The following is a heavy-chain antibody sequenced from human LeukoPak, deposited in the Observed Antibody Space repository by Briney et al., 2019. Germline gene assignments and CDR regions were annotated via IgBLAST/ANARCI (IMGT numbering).Heavy chain of an antibody. J-gene: IGHJ5*02. Sequence: SETLSLTCAVYGGSFSGYYWSWIRQPPGKGLEWIGEINHSGSTNYNPSLKSRVTISVDTSKNQFSLKLSSVTAADTAVYYCARGGGYNWFDPWGQRTLVTVSS. CDR1: GGSFSGYY. CDR2: INHSGST. CDR3: ARGGGYNWFDP. V-gene: IGHV4-34*01.